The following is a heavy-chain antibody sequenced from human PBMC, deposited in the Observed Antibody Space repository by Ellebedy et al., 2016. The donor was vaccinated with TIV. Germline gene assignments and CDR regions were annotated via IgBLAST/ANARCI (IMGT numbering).Heavy chain of an antibody. Sequence: GESLKISCVASGFTVSSKYMSWVRQAPGKGLEWVSVFYSGGTTYYAASVKGRFTISRDNSRNTLYLQMNSLRAEDTAVYYCARQPADSYGYFWYFDVWGRGTPVTVSS. J-gene: IGHJ2*01. V-gene: IGHV3-66*04. CDR2: FYSGGTT. CDR1: GFTVSSKY. CDR3: ARQPADSYGYFWYFDV. D-gene: IGHD5-18*01.